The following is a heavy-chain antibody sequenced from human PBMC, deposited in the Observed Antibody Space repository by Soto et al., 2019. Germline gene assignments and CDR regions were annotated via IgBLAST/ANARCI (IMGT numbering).Heavy chain of an antibody. Sequence: GSLRLSCAASGFTFSNYAVSWVRQAPGKGLELVSGISGSGGNTYYADSVKGRVTISRDNSKNTLYLQMNSLRAEDTAVYYCAKGVNYDFWSGYYAYWGQGTLVTVSS. J-gene: IGHJ4*02. D-gene: IGHD3-3*01. CDR1: GFTFSNYA. CDR3: AKGVNYDFWSGYYAY. CDR2: ISGSGGNT. V-gene: IGHV3-23*01.